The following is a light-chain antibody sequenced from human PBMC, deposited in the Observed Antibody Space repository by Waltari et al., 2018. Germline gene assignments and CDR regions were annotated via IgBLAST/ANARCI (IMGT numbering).Light chain of an antibody. CDR3: QQYDSSSLWT. V-gene: IGKV1-5*03. CDR2: QAS. Sequence: DIPMTQSPSTLSASVGDRVTITCRASPSISDWLAWYQQKPGKAPKLLIYQASNLQSGVPSRFSGSGSGTEFTLTISRLQPDDFATYYCQQYDSSSLWTFGQGTKVEIQ. CDR1: PSISDW. J-gene: IGKJ1*01.